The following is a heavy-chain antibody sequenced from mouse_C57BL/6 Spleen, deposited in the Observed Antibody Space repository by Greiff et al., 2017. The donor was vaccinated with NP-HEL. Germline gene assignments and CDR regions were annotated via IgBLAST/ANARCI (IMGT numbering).Heavy chain of an antibody. J-gene: IGHJ2*01. V-gene: IGHV5-17*01. CDR3: ARAYGKGVDY. Sequence: EVKLVESGGGLVKPGGSLKLSCAASGFTFSDYGMHWVRQAPEKGLEWVAYISSGSSTIYYADTVKGRFTISRDNAKNTLILQMTSLRSEDTAMYYCARAYGKGVDYWGQGTTLTVSS. CDR1: GFTFSDYG. D-gene: IGHD1-1*01. CDR2: ISSGSSTI.